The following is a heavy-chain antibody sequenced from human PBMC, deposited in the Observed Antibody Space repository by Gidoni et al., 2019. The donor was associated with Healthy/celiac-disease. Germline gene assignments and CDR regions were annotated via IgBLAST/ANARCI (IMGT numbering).Heavy chain of an antibody. J-gene: IGHJ4*02. V-gene: IGHV4-34*01. D-gene: IGHD3-22*01. Sequence: QVQLQQWGAGLLKPSETLSLTCAVYGGSFSGYYWSWIRQPPGKGLEWIGEINHSGSTNYNPSLKSRVTISVDTSKNQFSLKLSSVTAADTAVYYCARVRRYDSSGYYYAYWGQGTLVTVSS. CDR1: GGSFSGYY. CDR2: INHSGST. CDR3: ARVRRYDSSGYYYAY.